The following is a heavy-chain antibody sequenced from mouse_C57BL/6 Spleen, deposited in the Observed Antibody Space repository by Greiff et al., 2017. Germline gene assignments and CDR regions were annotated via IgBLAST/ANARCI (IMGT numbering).Heavy chain of an antibody. J-gene: IGHJ4*01. CDR2: IWSDGST. D-gene: IGHD2-5*01. Sequence: VQLVESGPGLVAPSQSLSITCTVSGFSLTSYGVHWVRQPPGKGLEWLVVIWSDGSTTYNSALKSRLSISKDNSKSQVFLKMNSLQTDDTALYYCARHGRYSNFLMDYWGQGTSVTVSS. CDR3: ARHGRYSNFLMDY. CDR1: GFSLTSYG. V-gene: IGHV2-6-1*01.